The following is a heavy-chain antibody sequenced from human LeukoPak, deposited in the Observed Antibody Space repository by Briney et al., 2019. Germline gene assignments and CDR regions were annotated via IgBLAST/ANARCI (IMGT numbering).Heavy chain of an antibody. J-gene: IGHJ4*02. CDR1: GDSIKCYY. D-gene: IGHD5-24*01. CDR3: ARMGSERATAYIDH. V-gene: IGHV4-4*07. Sequence: SETLSLTCTVSGDSIKCYYWSWIRQPAGKGLEWIGRIYTTGSTNYNPSLKSRVTMSVDTSKNQSSLKLSSVTAADTAVYYCARMGSERATAYIDHWGQGTLVTVSS. CDR2: IYTTGST.